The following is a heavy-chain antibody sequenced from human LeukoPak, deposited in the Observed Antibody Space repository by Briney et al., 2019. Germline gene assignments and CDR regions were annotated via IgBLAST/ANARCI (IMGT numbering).Heavy chain of an antibody. D-gene: IGHD3-10*01. CDR3: AKDSGNLLWFGELPFDY. Sequence: GGSLRLSCAASGFTFSGYAMSWVRQAPGKGLEWVSAISGSGGSTYYADSVKGRFTISRDNSKNTLYLQMNSLRAEDTAVYYCAKDSGNLLWFGELPFDYWGQGTLVTVSS. CDR1: GFTFSGYA. V-gene: IGHV3-23*01. J-gene: IGHJ4*02. CDR2: ISGSGGST.